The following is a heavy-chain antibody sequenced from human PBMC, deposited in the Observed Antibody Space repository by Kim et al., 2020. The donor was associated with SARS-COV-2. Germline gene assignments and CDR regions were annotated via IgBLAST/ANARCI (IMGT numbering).Heavy chain of an antibody. CDR2: INHSGST. CDR1: GGSFSGYY. V-gene: IGHV4-34*01. CDR3: ASDILTQTYGMDV. J-gene: IGHJ6*02. Sequence: SETLSLTCAVYGGSFSGYYWSWIRQPPGKGLEWIGEINHSGSTNYNPSPKSRGTISVDTSKNQFSLKLSSVTAADTAVYYCASDILTQTYGMDVWGQGTTVTVSS. D-gene: IGHD3-9*01.